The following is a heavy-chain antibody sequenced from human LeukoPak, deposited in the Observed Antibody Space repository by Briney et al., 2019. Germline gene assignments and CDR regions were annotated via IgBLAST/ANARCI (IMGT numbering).Heavy chain of an antibody. CDR1: GGSISSGGYY. J-gene: IGHJ6*02. D-gene: IGHD3-3*01. CDR2: IYDSGST. Sequence: PSETLSLTCTVSGGSISSGGYYWSWIRQPPGKGLEWIGYIYDSGSTNYNPSLKSRVTISVDTSKNQFSLKLNSVTAADTAVYYCARVGGTNFYYYGLDVWGQGTTVTVSS. CDR3: ARVGGTNFYYYGLDV. V-gene: IGHV4-61*08.